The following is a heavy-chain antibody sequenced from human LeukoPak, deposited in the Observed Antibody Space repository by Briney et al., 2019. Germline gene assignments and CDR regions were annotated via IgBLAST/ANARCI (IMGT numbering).Heavy chain of an antibody. CDR3: AGGVVAALDFDY. Sequence: SETLSLTCTVSGGSISSYYWSWIRQPPGKGLEWIGYIYYSGSTNYNPSLKSRVTISVDTSKNRFSLKLSSVTAADTAVYYCAGGVVAALDFDYWGRGTLVTVSS. CDR1: GGSISSYY. V-gene: IGHV4-59*01. J-gene: IGHJ4*02. CDR2: IYYSGST. D-gene: IGHD2-15*01.